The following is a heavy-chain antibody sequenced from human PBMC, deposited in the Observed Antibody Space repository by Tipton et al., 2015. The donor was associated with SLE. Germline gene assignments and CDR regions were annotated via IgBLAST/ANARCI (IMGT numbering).Heavy chain of an antibody. Sequence: SLRLSCAASGFTFSDYWMNWVRQVPGQGLEWVAHTNHDGSSTNYAGSVKGRFTISRDNAKNTLYLQMNSLRAEDTAVYYCARVTTGAFDMWGQGTKVTVSS. CDR1: GFTFSDYW. CDR2: TNHDGSST. CDR3: ARVTTGAFDM. V-gene: IGHV3-74*01. J-gene: IGHJ3*02. D-gene: IGHD1-14*01.